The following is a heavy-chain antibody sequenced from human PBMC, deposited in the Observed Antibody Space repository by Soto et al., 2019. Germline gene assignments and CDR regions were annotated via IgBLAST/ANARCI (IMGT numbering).Heavy chain of an antibody. CDR1: GGSFSGYY. Sequence: PSETLSLTCAVYGGSFSGYYWSWIRQPPGKGLEWIGEINHSGSTNYNPSLKSRVTISVDTSKNQFSLKLSSVTAAYTSVYYCARLTMVRAIYYYYYYGMDVWGQGTTVT. CDR2: INHSGST. D-gene: IGHD3-10*01. J-gene: IGHJ6*02. V-gene: IGHV4-34*01. CDR3: ARLTMVRAIYYYYYYGMDV.